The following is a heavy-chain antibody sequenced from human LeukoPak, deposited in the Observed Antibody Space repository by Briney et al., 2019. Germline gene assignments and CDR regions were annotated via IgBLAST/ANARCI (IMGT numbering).Heavy chain of an antibody. D-gene: IGHD2-15*01. Sequence: SMKVSCEASGGTFSSYAISWVRQAPGQGLEWMGGIIPIFGTANHAQRFQGRVTITADKSTSTAYMELSSLRSEDTAVYYCASGSWSPFDYWGQGTLVTVSS. J-gene: IGHJ4*02. CDR1: GGTFSSYA. CDR3: ASGSWSPFDY. V-gene: IGHV1-69*06. CDR2: IIPIFGTA.